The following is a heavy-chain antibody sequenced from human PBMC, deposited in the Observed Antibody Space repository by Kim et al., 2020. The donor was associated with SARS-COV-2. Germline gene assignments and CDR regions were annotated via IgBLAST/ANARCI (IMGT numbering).Heavy chain of an antibody. CDR3: ARDGADYDILTGYSAFDI. V-gene: IGHV4-31*02. J-gene: IGHJ3*02. Sequence: KSRVTISVDTSKNQFSLRLSSVTAADTAVYYCARDGADYDILTGYSAFDIWGQGTMVTVSS. D-gene: IGHD3-9*01.